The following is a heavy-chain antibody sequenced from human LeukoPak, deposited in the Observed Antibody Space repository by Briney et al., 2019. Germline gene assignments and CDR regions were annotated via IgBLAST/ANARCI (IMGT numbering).Heavy chain of an antibody. D-gene: IGHD3-22*01. Sequence: SETLSLTCIVSGGSISSHYWSWIRQPPGKGLEYIGYIYYSGSTDYNPSLKSRVTISLDTSKHQFSLNLSSVTAADTAVYYCARRSGVLDSRDSRYYFDHWGQGTLVTVSS. CDR1: GGSISSHY. CDR2: IYYSGST. J-gene: IGHJ4*02. V-gene: IGHV4-59*11. CDR3: ARRSGVLDSRDSRYYFDH.